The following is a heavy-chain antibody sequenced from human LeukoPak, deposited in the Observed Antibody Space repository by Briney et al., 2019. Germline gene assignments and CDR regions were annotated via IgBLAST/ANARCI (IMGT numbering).Heavy chain of an antibody. CDR3: AKLGGDGNFDY. CDR2: ISYDGSNK. CDR1: GFTFSSYG. J-gene: IGHJ4*02. V-gene: IGHV3-30*18. D-gene: IGHD3-16*01. Sequence: GGSLSLSCAASGFTFSSYGMHWVRQAPGKGLEWVAVISYDGSNKYYADSVKGRFTISRDNSKNTLYLQMNSLRAEDTAVYYCAKLGGDGNFDYWGQGTLVTVSS.